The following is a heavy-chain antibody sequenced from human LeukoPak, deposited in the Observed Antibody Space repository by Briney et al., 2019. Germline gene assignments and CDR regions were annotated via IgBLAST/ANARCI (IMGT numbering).Heavy chain of an antibody. J-gene: IGHJ6*02. CDR2: ISGSGGST. D-gene: IGHD3-16*02. CDR1: GFTFSSYA. Sequence: GGSLRLSCAASGFTFSSYAMSWVRQAPGKGLEWVSAISGSGGSTYYADSVKGRFTISRDNSKNTLYLQMNSLRAEDTAVYYCAKVHYDYVWGSYRPLYYYGMDVWGQGTTVTVPS. V-gene: IGHV3-23*01. CDR3: AKVHYDYVWGSYRPLYYYGMDV.